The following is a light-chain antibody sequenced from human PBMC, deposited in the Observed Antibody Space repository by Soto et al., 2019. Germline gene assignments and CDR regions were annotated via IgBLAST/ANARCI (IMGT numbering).Light chain of an antibody. CDR2: GAS. Sequence: EMVMTQSPATLSVSPGERATLSCRAIQSVNSNLAWYQQKPGQAPRLLIYGASAMTTGVPARFSGSGCGTEFTATIIGLQSEDFAVYFCQEYNNWPTYGQGTKVVIK. J-gene: IGKJ1*01. V-gene: IGKV3-15*01. CDR3: QEYNNWPT. CDR1: QSVNSN.